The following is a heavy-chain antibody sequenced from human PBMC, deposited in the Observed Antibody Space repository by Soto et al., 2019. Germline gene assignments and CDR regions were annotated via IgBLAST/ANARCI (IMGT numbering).Heavy chain of an antibody. V-gene: IGHV3-74*01. CDR3: ARASLISRNVLRYFDWLLPPFDY. Sequence: GGSLRLSCAASGFTFSSYWMHWVRQAPGKGLVWVSRINSDGSSTSYADSVKGRFTISRDNAKNTLYLQMNSLRAEGTAVYYCARASLISRNVLRYFDWLLPPFDYWGQGTLVTVSS. J-gene: IGHJ4*02. CDR1: GFTFSSYW. D-gene: IGHD3-9*01. CDR2: INSDGSST.